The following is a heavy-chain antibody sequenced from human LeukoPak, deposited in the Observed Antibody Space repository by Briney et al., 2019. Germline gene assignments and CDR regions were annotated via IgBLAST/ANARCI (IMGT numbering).Heavy chain of an antibody. CDR3: ATDSGSYGGAFDI. CDR2: ISWNSGSI. CDR1: GFTFDDYA. J-gene: IGHJ3*02. D-gene: IGHD1-26*01. Sequence: SLRLSCAASGFTFDDYAMHWVRQAPGKGLEWVSGISWNSGSIGYADSVKGRFTISRDNAKNSLYLQMNSLRAEDTALYYCATDSGSYGGAFDIWGQGTMVTVSS. V-gene: IGHV3-9*01.